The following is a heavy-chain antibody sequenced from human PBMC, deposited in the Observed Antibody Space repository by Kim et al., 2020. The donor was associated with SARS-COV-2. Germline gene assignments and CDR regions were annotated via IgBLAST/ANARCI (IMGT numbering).Heavy chain of an antibody. V-gene: IGHV4-39*01. Sequence: SETLSLTCTVSGGSISSSSYYWGWIRQPPGKGLEWIGRIYYSGSTYYNPSLKSRVTISVDTSKNQFSLKLSSVTAADTAVYYCARHGLLWFGELKGGMDVLGQGTTVTVSS. CDR2: IYYSGST. D-gene: IGHD3-10*01. CDR3: ARHGLLWFGELKGGMDV. J-gene: IGHJ6*02. CDR1: GGSISSSSYY.